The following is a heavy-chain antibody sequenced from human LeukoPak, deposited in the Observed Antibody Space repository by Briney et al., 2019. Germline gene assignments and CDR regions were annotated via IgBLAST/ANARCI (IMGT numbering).Heavy chain of an antibody. D-gene: IGHD3-16*01. J-gene: IGHJ5*02. Sequence: PGGSLRLSCAASGFTFSSYSMNWVRQAPGKGLEWVSYISSSSSTIYYADSVKGRFTISRDNAKNSLYLQMNSLRAEDRAVYYCSRDSPASPLGAWGQGTLVTVSS. CDR3: SRDSPASPLGA. CDR2: ISSSSSTI. CDR1: GFTFSSYS. V-gene: IGHV3-48*01.